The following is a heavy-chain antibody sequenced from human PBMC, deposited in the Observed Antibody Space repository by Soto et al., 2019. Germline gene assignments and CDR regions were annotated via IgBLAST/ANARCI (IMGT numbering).Heavy chain of an antibody. D-gene: IGHD2-21*02. J-gene: IGHJ6*02. Sequence: SVKVSCKASGGTFSSYAISWVRQAPGQGLEWMGGIIPIFGTANYAQKFQGRVTITADESTSTAYMELSSLRSEDTAVYYCASLAYCGGDCSPRDYYYYGMDVWGQGTTVTAP. CDR3: ASLAYCGGDCSPRDYYYYGMDV. CDR2: IIPIFGTA. CDR1: GGTFSSYA. V-gene: IGHV1-69*13.